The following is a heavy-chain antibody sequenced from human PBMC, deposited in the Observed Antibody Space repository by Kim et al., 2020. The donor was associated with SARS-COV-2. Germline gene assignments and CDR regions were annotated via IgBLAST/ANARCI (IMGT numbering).Heavy chain of an antibody. J-gene: IGHJ4*02. CDR2: SSR. Sequence: SSRNYADSVKGRFTSSRDNAKNTLYLQMNSLRAEDTAVYYCARSSGYVDYWGQGTLVTVSS. V-gene: IGHV3-74*01. D-gene: IGHD1-1*01. CDR3: ARSSGYVDY.